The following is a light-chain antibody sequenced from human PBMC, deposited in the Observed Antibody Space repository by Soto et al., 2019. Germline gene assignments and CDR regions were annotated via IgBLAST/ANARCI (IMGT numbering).Light chain of an antibody. CDR3: QQHGGSLV. V-gene: IGKV3-20*01. Sequence: IVLTQSPGTLSLSPGERATLSCRASQSVSSTYLAWYQQKPGQAPRLLIYSTSNRPTGIPDRFIGSGSGTDFTLTISRLEPEDFAVYFCQQHGGSLVFGQGTKVESK. CDR2: STS. J-gene: IGKJ1*01. CDR1: QSVSSTY.